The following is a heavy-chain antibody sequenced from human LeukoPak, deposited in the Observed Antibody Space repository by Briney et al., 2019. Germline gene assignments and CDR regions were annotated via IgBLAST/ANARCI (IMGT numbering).Heavy chain of an antibody. CDR3: ARSGYCSSTSCYRPGWFDP. D-gene: IGHD2-2*03. Sequence: PSETLSLTCAVYGGSFSGYYWSWIRQPPGKGLEWIGEIKHSGSTNYNPSLKSRVTISVDTSKNQFSLKLSSVTAADTAVYYCARSGYCSSTSCYRPGWFDPWGQGTLVTVSS. V-gene: IGHV4-34*01. CDR1: GGSFSGYY. CDR2: IKHSGST. J-gene: IGHJ5*02.